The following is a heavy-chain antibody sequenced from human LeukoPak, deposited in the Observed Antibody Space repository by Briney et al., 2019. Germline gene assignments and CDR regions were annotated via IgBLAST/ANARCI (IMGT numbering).Heavy chain of an antibody. Sequence: VASVKVSCKASGGTFSSYAISWVRQAPGQGLEWMGRIIPILGIANYAQKFQGRVTITADKSTSTAYMELSSLRSEDTAVYYCAREGAMRGFDYWGQGTLVTVSS. D-gene: IGHD3-16*01. CDR1: GGTFSSYA. CDR2: IIPILGIA. J-gene: IGHJ4*02. CDR3: AREGAMRGFDY. V-gene: IGHV1-69*04.